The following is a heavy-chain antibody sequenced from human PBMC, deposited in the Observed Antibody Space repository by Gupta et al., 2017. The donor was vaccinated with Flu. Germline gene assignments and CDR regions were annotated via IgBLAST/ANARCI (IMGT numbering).Heavy chain of an antibody. Sequence: EVQLLESGGGLVQPGGSLRLSCAASGFTFSRYAMSWVRQAPGKGLEWVSAISGSGGSTYHADSVKGRFSISRDNSKNTLYLQMNSLRAEDTAVYYCAKGPTIYAGFDYWGQGTLVTVSS. V-gene: IGHV3-23*01. CDR1: GFTFSRYA. CDR3: AKGPTIYAGFDY. J-gene: IGHJ4*02. CDR2: ISGSGGST. D-gene: IGHD5/OR15-5a*01.